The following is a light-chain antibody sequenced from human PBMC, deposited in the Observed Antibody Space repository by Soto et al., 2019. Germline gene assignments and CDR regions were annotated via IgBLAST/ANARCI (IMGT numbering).Light chain of an antibody. J-gene: IGLJ2*01. CDR3: TLYISSTTV. CDR2: EVS. V-gene: IGLV2-14*01. Sequence: QSALTQPASVSGSPGQSITMSCTGSSSDVGTYDYVSWYQQHPGRAPKLMIYEVSNRPSGVSNRFSGSKSGNTASLTISGLQAEDEADYYCTLYISSTTVFGGGTKLTGL. CDR1: SSDVGTYDY.